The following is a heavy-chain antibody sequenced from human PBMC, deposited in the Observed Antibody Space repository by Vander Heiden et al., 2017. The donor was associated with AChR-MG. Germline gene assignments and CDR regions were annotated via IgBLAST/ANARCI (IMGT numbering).Heavy chain of an antibody. J-gene: IGHJ4*02. Sequence: QVQLVESGGGLVKPGGSLRPSCPAPGFPFSDYYMSWIRQAPGKGLEWVSSISSSGSTIYYGDSVKGRFTISRDNAKNSLYLQMNSLRAEDTAVYYCARDRWYEDPFDYWGQGTLVTVSS. CDR1: GFPFSDYY. D-gene: IGHD1-20*01. V-gene: IGHV3-11*01. CDR2: ISSSGSTI. CDR3: ARDRWYEDPFDY.